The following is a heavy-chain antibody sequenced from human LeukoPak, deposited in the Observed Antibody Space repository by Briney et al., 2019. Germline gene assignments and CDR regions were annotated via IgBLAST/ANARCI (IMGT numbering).Heavy chain of an antibody. V-gene: IGHV1-46*01. Sequence: ASVKVSCKASGYIFTTYYMHWVRQAPGQGLEWMGIINPSGVSTIYAQKFQGRVTMTRDMSTSTVYMELSSLRSEDTAVYYCASPLSSRPFYDYVWGSYRSFDYWGQGTLVTVSS. J-gene: IGHJ4*02. CDR1: GYIFTTYY. D-gene: IGHD3-16*02. CDR2: INPSGVST. CDR3: ASPLSSRPFYDYVWGSYRSFDY.